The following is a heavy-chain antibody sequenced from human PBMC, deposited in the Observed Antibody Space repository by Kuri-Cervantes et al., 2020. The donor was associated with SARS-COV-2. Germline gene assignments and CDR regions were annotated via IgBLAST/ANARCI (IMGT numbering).Heavy chain of an antibody. V-gene: IGHV3-53*01. D-gene: IGHD2-15*01. CDR2: IYSGGST. J-gene: IGHJ1*01. CDR3: ARGGGGSGDFEYFQY. CDR1: GFTLSNSY. Sequence: GESLKISCVVFGFTLSNSYMSWVRQAPGKGLEWVSVIYSGGSTFYPDSVKGRFMVSRDNSRNTMYLQMNSLRVEDTAVYFCARGGGGSGDFEYFQYWGQGTVVTVSS.